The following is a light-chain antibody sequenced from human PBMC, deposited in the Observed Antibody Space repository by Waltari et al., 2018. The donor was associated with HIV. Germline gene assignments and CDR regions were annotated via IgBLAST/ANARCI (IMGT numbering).Light chain of an antibody. CDR3: SSYTTTSTIL. V-gene: IGLV2-14*01. CDR1: NSDIGDYNY. J-gene: IGLJ3*02. CDR2: EVT. Sequence: QSALTLPASVSGSPGQSITISCPGTNSDIGDYNYVSWYQHPPGRAPKLLIYEVTHRPSGISYRFSGSKSGNTASMTISGLQAEDEADYYCSSYTTTSTILFGGVTKVTVL.